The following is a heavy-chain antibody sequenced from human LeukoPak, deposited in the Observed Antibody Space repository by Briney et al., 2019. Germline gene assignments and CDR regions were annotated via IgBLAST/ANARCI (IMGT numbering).Heavy chain of an antibody. V-gene: IGHV3-48*03. CDR3: ARIVRTNWFDP. D-gene: IGHD1-26*01. J-gene: IGHJ5*02. CDR1: GFTFSSYE. Sequence: GGSLRLSCAASGFTFSSYEMNWVRQAPGKGLEWVSYISSSGSTIYYADSVKGRFTISRDNAKNSLYLQMNSLRAEDTAVYYCARIVRTNWFDPWGQGTLVTVSS. CDR2: ISSSGSTI.